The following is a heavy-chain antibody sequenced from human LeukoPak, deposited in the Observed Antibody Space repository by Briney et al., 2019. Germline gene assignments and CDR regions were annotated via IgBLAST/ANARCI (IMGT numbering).Heavy chain of an antibody. J-gene: IGHJ4*02. V-gene: IGHV4-59*08. Sequence: PSETLSLTCTVSGGSISSYYWSWIRQSPGKGLEWIGYIYYSGITYYNPSLTSRVTISVDTSKNQFSLRLTSVTAADTAVYYCARHVSRAVAGYFDYWGQGTLVTVSS. D-gene: IGHD6-19*01. CDR1: GGSISSYY. CDR3: ARHVSRAVAGYFDY. CDR2: IYYSGIT.